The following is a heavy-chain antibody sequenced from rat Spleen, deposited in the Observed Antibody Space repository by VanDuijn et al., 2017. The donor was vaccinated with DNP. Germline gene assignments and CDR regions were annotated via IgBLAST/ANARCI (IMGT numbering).Heavy chain of an antibody. J-gene: IGHJ2*01. CDR3: ARGGTYYFDY. Sequence: VQLVESGGGLVQPGRSLKLSCAASGFTFSDYDMAWVRQEPKKGLEWVTTITYVGSITYYRDSVKGRFTISRDNAKNTLYLQMNSLRSEDTATYYCARGGTYYFDYWGQGVMVTVSS. CDR1: GFTFSDYD. V-gene: IGHV5-7*01. CDR2: ITYVGSIT.